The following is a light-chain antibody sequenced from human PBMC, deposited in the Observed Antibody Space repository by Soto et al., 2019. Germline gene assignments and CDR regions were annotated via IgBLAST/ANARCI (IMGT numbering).Light chain of an antibody. CDR3: TSYSSSNTLV. V-gene: IGLV2-14*01. Sequence: LTQPASVSGSPGQSITISCSGTSEDVGGYTYVSWYQHHPGKAPKLMIYEVSNRPSGLSNRFSGSKSGNTASLTISGLQTEDEADYYCTSYSSSNTLVFGTGTKVTVL. CDR1: SEDVGGYTY. J-gene: IGLJ1*01. CDR2: EVS.